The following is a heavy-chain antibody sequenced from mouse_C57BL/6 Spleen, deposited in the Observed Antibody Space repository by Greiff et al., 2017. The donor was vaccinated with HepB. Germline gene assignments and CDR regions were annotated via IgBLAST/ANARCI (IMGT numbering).Heavy chain of an antibody. CDR2: IDPNSGGT. CDR3: ANGDYDDGLDY. J-gene: IGHJ2*01. Sequence: QVQLQQPGAELVKPGASVKLSCKASGYTFTSYWMHWVKQRPGRGREWIGRIDPNSGGTTYNEKFKSKATLTVDKPSSTAYMQRSSLTSEDSAVYYCANGDYDDGLDYWGQGTTLTVSS. V-gene: IGHV1-72*01. CDR1: GYTFTSYW. D-gene: IGHD2-4*01.